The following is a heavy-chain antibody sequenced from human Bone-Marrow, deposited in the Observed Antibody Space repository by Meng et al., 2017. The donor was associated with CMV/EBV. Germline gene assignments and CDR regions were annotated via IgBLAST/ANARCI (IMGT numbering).Heavy chain of an antibody. CDR1: GFTFSSYA. CDR2: MSGGVTST. CDR3: AKGKASDQ. V-gene: IGHV3-23*01. Sequence: GESLKISCAASGFTFSSYAMSWVRQAPGKGLEWVSAMSGGVTSTYYADSVKGRFTISRDNSKNTLYLQMNSLRAEDTAIYYCAKGKASDQWGQGTLGTVSS. J-gene: IGHJ4*02.